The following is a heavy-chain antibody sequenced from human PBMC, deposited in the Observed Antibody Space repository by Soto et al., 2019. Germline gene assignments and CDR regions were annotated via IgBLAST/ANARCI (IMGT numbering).Heavy chain of an antibody. CDR3: ARGQSGPQQLDHFDY. V-gene: IGHV4-34*01. D-gene: IGHD6-13*01. J-gene: IGHJ4*02. Sequence: SETLSLTCAVYGGSFSGYYWSWIRQPPGKGLEWIGEINHSGSTNYNPSLKSRVTISVDTSKNQFSLKLSSVTAADTAVYYCARGQSGPQQLDHFDYWGQGTLVTVSS. CDR2: INHSGST. CDR1: GGSFSGYY.